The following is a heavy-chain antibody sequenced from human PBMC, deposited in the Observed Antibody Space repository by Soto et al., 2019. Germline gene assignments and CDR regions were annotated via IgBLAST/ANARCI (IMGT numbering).Heavy chain of an antibody. CDR1: GGTFSSYA. Sequence: ASVKVSCKASGGTFSSYAISWVRQAPGQGLEWMGGIIPIFGTANYAQKFQGRVTITADESTSTAYMELSSLRSEDTAVYYCAFTLGATKWNLIYYYYGMDVWGQGTTVTVSS. D-gene: IGHD1-26*01. J-gene: IGHJ6*02. V-gene: IGHV1-69*13. CDR2: IIPIFGTA. CDR3: AFTLGATKWNLIYYYYGMDV.